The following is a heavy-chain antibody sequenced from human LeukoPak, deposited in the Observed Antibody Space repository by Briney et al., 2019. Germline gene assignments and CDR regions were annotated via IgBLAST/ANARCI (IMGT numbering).Heavy chain of an antibody. CDR2: IRYDGSNK. D-gene: IGHD1-26*01. V-gene: IGHV3-30*02. Sequence: PGGTLRLSCAASGFTFSSYGMSWVRQAPGKGLEWVAFIRYDGSNKYYADSVKGRFTISRDNSKNTLYLQMNSLRAEDTAVYYCASTVGANYFALDYWGQGTLVTVSS. CDR1: GFTFSSYG. CDR3: ASTVGANYFALDY. J-gene: IGHJ4*02.